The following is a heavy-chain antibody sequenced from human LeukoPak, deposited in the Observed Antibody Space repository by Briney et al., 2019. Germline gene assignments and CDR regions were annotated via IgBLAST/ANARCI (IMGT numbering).Heavy chain of an antibody. CDR3: ARGYGDYSAGYYYYYGMDV. CDR1: GFTFSSYA. CDR2: ISYDGSNK. V-gene: IGHV3-30-3*01. D-gene: IGHD4-17*01. Sequence: GGSLRLSCAASGFTFSSYAMHWVRQAPGKGLEGVAVISYDGSNKYYADSVKGQFTISRDNSKNTLYLQMNSLRAEDTAVYYCARGYGDYSAGYYYYYGMDVWGQGTTVTVSS. J-gene: IGHJ6*02.